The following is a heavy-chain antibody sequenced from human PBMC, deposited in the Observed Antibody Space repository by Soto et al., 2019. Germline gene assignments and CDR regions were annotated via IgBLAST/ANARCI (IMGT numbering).Heavy chain of an antibody. CDR1: GGSISSTDHY. V-gene: IGHV4-39*01. CDR2: IYYAGST. J-gene: IGHJ6*02. Sequence: SETLSLTCTVSGGSISSTDHYWGWIRQPPGKGLEWLGSIYYAGSTFHNPSLKRRATISVDTSRNQFSLRLSSVTASDTAVYYRARLVFHCLRGSCDDYNFYGLDVWGQGTTVTVSS. D-gene: IGHD2-15*01. CDR3: ARLVFHCLRGSCDDYNFYGLDV.